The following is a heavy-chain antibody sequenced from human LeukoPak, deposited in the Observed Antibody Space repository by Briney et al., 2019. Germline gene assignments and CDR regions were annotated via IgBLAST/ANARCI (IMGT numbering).Heavy chain of an antibody. V-gene: IGHV3-30*04. Sequence: PGRSLRLSCAASGXTFSSYAMHWVRQAPGKGQEWVAVISYDGRNKYYADSVKGRFTISRDNSKNTLYLQMNSLRAEDTAVYYCASRIAAAALYYYYGMDVWGQGTTVTVSS. J-gene: IGHJ6*02. D-gene: IGHD6-13*01. CDR3: ASRIAAAALYYYYGMDV. CDR1: GXTFSSYA. CDR2: ISYDGRNK.